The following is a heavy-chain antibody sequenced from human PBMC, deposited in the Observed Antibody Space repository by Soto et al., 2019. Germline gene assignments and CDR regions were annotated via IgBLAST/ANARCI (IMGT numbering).Heavy chain of an antibody. D-gene: IGHD2-2*01. CDR1: GGSISSSSYY. J-gene: IGHJ4*02. V-gene: IGHV4-39*01. CDR2: IYYSGST. Sequence: SETLSLTCTVSGGSISSSSYYWGWIRQPPGKGLEWIGSIYYSGSTYYNPSLKSRVTISVDTSKNQFSLKLSSVTAADTAVYYCATYCSSTSCSGDYWGQGTLVTVSS. CDR3: ATYCSSTSCSGDY.